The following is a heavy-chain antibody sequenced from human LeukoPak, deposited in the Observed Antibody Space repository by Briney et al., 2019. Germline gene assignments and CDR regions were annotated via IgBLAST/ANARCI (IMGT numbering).Heavy chain of an antibody. CDR2: IYYSGST. D-gene: IGHD1-1*01. J-gene: IGHJ5*02. CDR3: ARGAWGLQPRNWFDP. V-gene: IGHV4-39*07. CDR1: GGSISSSSYY. Sequence: PSETLSLTCTVSGGSISSSSYYWGWIRQPPGKGLEWIGSIYYSGSTYYNPSLKSRVTISVDTSKNQFSLKLSSVTAADTAVYYCARGAWGLQPRNWFDPWGREPWSPSPQ.